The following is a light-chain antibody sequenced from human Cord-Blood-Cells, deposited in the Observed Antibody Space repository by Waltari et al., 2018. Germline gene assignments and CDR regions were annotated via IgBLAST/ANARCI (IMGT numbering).Light chain of an antibody. J-gene: IGLJ1*01. V-gene: IGLV2-14*01. Sequence: QSALTQPASVSGSPGQSITISCTGTSSDVGGYNYVPWYQQHPGKAPKLMIYEVSNRPSGVSNRFSGSKSGNTASLTISGLQAEDEADYYCSSYTSSSTYVFGTGTKVTVI. CDR3: SSYTSSSTYV. CDR2: EVS. CDR1: SSDVGGYNY.